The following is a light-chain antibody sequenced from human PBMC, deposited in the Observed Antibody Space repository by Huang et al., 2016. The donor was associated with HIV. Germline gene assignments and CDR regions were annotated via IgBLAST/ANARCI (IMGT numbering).Light chain of an antibody. CDR2: GAC. CDR3: QQYSDWPRT. J-gene: IGKJ1*01. V-gene: IGKV3-15*01. Sequence: EVVMTQIPVTLSVSPGERATLSCRASQTITNTLAWYQQKPGQPPRVLFYGACSRASGVPARFSASGSGTEFTLTISNLQSEDFAVYYCQQYSDWPRTFGQGTKVEIQ. CDR1: QTITNT.